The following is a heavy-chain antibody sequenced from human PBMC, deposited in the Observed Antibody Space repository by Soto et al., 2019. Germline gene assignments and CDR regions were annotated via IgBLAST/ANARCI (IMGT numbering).Heavy chain of an antibody. CDR3: ASPIMITFGEGPTDDAFDI. Sequence: ASVKVSFKASGYTFTSYGISWVRQAPGQGLEWMGWISAYNGNTNYAQKLQGRVTMTTDTSTSTAYMELRSLRSDDTAVYYCASPIMITFGEGPTDDAFDIWGQGTMVTVSS. CDR1: GYTFTSYG. V-gene: IGHV1-18*01. D-gene: IGHD3-16*01. J-gene: IGHJ3*02. CDR2: ISAYNGNT.